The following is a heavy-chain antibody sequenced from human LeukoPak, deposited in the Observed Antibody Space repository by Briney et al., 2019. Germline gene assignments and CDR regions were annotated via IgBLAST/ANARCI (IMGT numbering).Heavy chain of an antibody. V-gene: IGHV1-46*01. D-gene: IGHD3-22*01. J-gene: IGHJ4*02. CDR1: GYTFTSYY. CDR2: INPSGGST. Sequence: ASVKVSCKASGYTFTSYYMHWVRQAPGQGLEWMGIINPSGGSTSYAQKFQGRVTMTRDTSTSTVYMELSSLRSEDTAVYYCARDDRRTYDSSGYGVYYFDYWGQGTLVTVSS. CDR3: ARDDRRTYDSSGYGVYYFDY.